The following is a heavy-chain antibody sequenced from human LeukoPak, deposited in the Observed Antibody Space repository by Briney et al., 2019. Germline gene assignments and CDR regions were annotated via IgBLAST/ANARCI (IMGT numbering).Heavy chain of an antibody. CDR1: GGSISSSNW. J-gene: IGHJ6*03. V-gene: IGHV4-4*02. CDR2: INHSGST. CDR3: ARLGAHGSGSYYYYYYYMDV. D-gene: IGHD3-10*01. Sequence: SETLSLTCAVSGGSISSSNWWSWVRQPPGKGLEWIGEINHSGSTNYNPSLKSRVTISVDTSKNQFSLKLSSVTAADTAVYYCARLGAHGSGSYYYYYYYMDVWGKGTTVTISS.